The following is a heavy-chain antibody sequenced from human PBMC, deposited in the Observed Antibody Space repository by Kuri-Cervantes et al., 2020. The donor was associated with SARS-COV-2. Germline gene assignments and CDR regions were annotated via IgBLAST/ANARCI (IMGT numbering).Heavy chain of an antibody. CDR3: ASKVTVTTPPDYYYYMDV. D-gene: IGHD4-11*01. CDR2: IIPIFGTA. Sequence: SVKVSCKASGGTFSSYAISWVRQAPGQGLEWMGGIIPIFGTANYAQKIQGRVTITADESTSTAYMELSSLRSEDTAVYYCASKVTVTTPPDYYYYMDVWGKGTTVTISS. V-gene: IGHV1-69*13. CDR1: GGTFSSYA. J-gene: IGHJ6*03.